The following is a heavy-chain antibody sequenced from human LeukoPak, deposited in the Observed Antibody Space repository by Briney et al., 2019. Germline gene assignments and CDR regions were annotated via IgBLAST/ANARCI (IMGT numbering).Heavy chain of an antibody. V-gene: IGHV4-34*01. J-gene: IGHJ4*02. CDR1: GGSFSGYY. CDR3: ARGRRFGESYYFDY. CDR2: INHSGST. Sequence: PSETLSLTCAVYGGSFSGYYWSWIRQPPGKGLEWIGEINHSGSTNYNPSLKSRVTMSVDTSKNQFSLKLSSVTAADTAVYYCARGRRFGESYYFDYWGQGTLVTVSS. D-gene: IGHD3-10*01.